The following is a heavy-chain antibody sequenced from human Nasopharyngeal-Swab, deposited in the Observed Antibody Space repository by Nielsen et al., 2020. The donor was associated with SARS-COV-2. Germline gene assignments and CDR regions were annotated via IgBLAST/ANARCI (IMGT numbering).Heavy chain of an antibody. D-gene: IGHD5/OR15-5a*01. CDR2: VYDRGST. J-gene: IGHJ4*02. V-gene: IGHV4-59*08. CDR3: ARRLGLRAPFDY. Sequence: GSLRLSCTVSGGSMSNFHWSWIRLSPGKGLEWIEYVYDRGSTKYNPSLNSRVTISVDTSKTQFSLKVRSVTAADTAVYFCARRLGLRAPFDYWGQGTLVTVSS. CDR1: GGSMSNFH.